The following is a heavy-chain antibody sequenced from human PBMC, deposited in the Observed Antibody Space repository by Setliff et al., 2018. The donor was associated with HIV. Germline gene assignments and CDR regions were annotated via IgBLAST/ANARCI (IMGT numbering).Heavy chain of an antibody. Sequence: SETLSLTCAVSGGSISTGGYYWSWIRQNPGRGLEWLGYIYYSGSTNYNPSLKSRVTISVDTSKNQFSLKLSSVTAADTAVYYCARDRVVRGVITTYYYMDVWGKGTTVTVSS. CDR1: GGSISTGGYY. CDR2: IYYSGST. V-gene: IGHV4-61*08. CDR3: ARDRVVRGVITTYYYMDV. D-gene: IGHD3-10*01. J-gene: IGHJ6*03.